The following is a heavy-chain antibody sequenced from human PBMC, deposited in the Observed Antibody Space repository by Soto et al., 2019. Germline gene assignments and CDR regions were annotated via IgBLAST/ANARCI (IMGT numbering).Heavy chain of an antibody. D-gene: IGHD5-12*01. CDR1: GFTFSDYY. CDR3: AKDVRPDGYWDLDY. CDR2: ISGSGGST. J-gene: IGHJ4*02. V-gene: IGHV3-23*01. Sequence: GGSLRLSCAASGFTFSDYYMSWIRQAPGKGLEWVSTISGSGGSTYYADSVKGRFTISRDNSKNTLYLQMNSLRAEDTAVYYCAKDVRPDGYWDLDYWGQGTPVTVS.